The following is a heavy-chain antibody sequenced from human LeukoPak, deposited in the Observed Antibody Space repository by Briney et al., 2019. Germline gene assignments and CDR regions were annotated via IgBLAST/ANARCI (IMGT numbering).Heavy chain of an antibody. V-gene: IGHV1-46*01. CDR3: AGYGGNKGIDP. CDR1: GGTFSSYA. D-gene: IGHD4-23*01. J-gene: IGHJ5*02. Sequence: ASVKVSCKASGGTFSSYAISWVRQAPGQGLEWMGIINPSGGSTSYAQKFQGRVTMTRDTSTSTVYMELSSLRSGDTAVYYCAGYGGNKGIDPWGQGTLVTVSS. CDR2: INPSGGST.